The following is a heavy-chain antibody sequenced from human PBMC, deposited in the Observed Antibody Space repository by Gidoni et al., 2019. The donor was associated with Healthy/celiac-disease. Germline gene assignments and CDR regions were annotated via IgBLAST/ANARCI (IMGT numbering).Heavy chain of an antibody. J-gene: IGHJ5*01. CDR3: ARDSGRTKGFDS. Sequence: EVQLEASVGGLVHQGGYLRPSCAAPGFTLSSYSMNWVRQAPGKGLVWVSDSSSSSSTTYYADFVKGRFTTSSTNAKNSLYLQMNSLRAEYTAVYYCARDSGRTKGFDSWGQGTLVTVSS. V-gene: IGHV3-48*01. CDR1: GFTLSSYS. CDR2: SSSSSSTT.